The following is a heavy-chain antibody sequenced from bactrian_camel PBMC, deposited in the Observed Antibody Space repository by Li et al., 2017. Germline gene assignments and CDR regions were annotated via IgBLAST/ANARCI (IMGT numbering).Heavy chain of an antibody. Sequence: VQLVESGGGSVQAGGSLILSCAVTGYTHMGDYVGWFRQYPGQEREGVSAIYTGGKSTYYADSVKGRFTISKDNAKNTVYLQMNSLKPEDTAVYYCVRQVPTMYYYGMGYWGKGTQVTVS. CDR2: IYTGGKST. CDR1: GYTHMGDY. J-gene: IGHJ7*01. V-gene: IGHV3S40*01. D-gene: IGHD4*01.